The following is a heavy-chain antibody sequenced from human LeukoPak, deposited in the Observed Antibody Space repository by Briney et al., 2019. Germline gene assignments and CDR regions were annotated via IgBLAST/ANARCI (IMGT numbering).Heavy chain of an antibody. CDR2: IIPILGIA. V-gene: IGHV1-69*02. Sequence: GASVKVSCKASGGTFSSYTISWVRQAPGQGLEWMGRIIPILGIANYAQKFQGRVTITTDESTSTAYMELSSLRSEDTAVYYCAASYCGGDCYSRAPFDPWGQGTLVTVSS. CDR3: AASYCGGDCYSRAPFDP. CDR1: GGTFSSYT. J-gene: IGHJ5*02. D-gene: IGHD2-21*02.